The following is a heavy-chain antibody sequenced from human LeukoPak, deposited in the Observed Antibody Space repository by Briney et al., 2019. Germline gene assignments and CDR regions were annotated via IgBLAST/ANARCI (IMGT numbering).Heavy chain of an antibody. CDR2: ISPKNGNT. D-gene: IGHD1-1*01. J-gene: IGHJ3*02. CDR3: TRVRNSDNWWGAFDT. Sequence: ASVKVSFKGFGYGFSTSSISWVRQAPGQRLEWMGWISPKNGNTNYAQGVQGRVTMTTDTSRSTAYMELRSLRSDDTAVYYCTRVRNSDNWWGAFDTLGQGTMVTVSS. V-gene: IGHV1-18*01. CDR1: GYGFSTSS.